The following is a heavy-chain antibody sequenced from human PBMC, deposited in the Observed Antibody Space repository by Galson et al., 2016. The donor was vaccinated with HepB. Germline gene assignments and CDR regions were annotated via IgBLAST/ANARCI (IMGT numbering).Heavy chain of an antibody. D-gene: IGHD3-10*01. CDR2: IYWDDDK. CDR3: AHGVFYGSGATAFGI. CDR1: GLSLSTSGVG. J-gene: IGHJ3*02. V-gene: IGHV2-5*02. Sequence: PALVKPTQTLTLTCTFSGLSLSTSGVGVGWIRQPPGEALEWLALIYWDDDKRYSPSLKSRLTITKDTSKNQVVLTMTNMDPVDTATHDCAHGVFYGSGATAFGIWGPGTMVTVAS.